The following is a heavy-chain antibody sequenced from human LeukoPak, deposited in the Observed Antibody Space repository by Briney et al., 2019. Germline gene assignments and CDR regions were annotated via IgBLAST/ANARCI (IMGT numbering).Heavy chain of an antibody. CDR1: GYTFGNYW. V-gene: IGHV5-51*01. J-gene: IGHJ4*02. Sequence: GESLKISCRASGYTFGNYWIGWVRQKSGKGLEWMGIIYGDDFDTRYSPSFQGQVTISADKSNRTAYLHWSSLKASDTAIYFCARSEWLLPRGGFDFWGQGTRVVVSS. CDR3: ARSEWLLPRGGFDF. D-gene: IGHD3-3*01. CDR2: IYGDDFDT.